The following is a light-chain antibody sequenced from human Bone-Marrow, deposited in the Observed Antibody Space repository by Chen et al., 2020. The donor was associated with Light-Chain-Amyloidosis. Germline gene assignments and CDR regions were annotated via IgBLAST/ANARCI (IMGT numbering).Light chain of an antibody. V-gene: IGLV1-44*01. CDR1: SPNIGSNT. Sequence: QSVLTQPPSASGTPGQRVTISCSGSSPNIGSNTVNWYQQFSGTAPKLLIYTTNQRPSGVPDRFSGSKSGTSASLAISGLQSEDEADYYCAAWDDSLNGPVFGGGTKLTVL. J-gene: IGLJ3*02. CDR2: TTN. CDR3: AAWDDSLNGPV.